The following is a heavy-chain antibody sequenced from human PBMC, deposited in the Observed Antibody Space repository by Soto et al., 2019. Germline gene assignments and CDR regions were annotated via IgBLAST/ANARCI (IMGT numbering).Heavy chain of an antibody. D-gene: IGHD4-17*01. V-gene: IGHV3-23*01. Sequence: EVQLLESGGGLVQPGGSLRLSCAASGFTFSSYAMSWVRQAPGKGLEWVSAISGSGGSTYYADSVKGRFSISRDNSKNTLYLQMTSLRAEDTAVYYCAKADYGDYYYYGMDVWGQGTTVTVS. J-gene: IGHJ6*02. CDR3: AKADYGDYYYYGMDV. CDR2: ISGSGGST. CDR1: GFTFSSYA.